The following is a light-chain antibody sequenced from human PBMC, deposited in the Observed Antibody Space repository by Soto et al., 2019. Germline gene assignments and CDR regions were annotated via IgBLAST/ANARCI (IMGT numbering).Light chain of an antibody. J-gene: IGLJ3*02. CDR1: SSNIGAGYD. CDR2: GNS. V-gene: IGLV1-40*01. CDR3: QSSDGSLSGWV. Sequence: QSVLTQPPSVSGAPGQRVTISCTGSSSNIGAGYDVHWYQQLPGTAPKLLIYGNSNRPSGVPDRFSGSKSGTSASLAITGLQEEDEADYYCQSSDGSLSGWVFGGGTKLTVL.